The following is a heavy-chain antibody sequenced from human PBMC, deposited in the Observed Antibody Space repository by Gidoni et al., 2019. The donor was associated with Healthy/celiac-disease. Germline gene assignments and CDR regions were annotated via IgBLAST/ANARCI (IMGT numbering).Heavy chain of an antibody. CDR2: ISWNSGSI. V-gene: IGHV3-9*01. Sequence: EVQLVESGGGLVQPGRSLSISCAACGFTFDDYAMHWVRQAPGKGLEWVSGISWNSGSIGYADSVKGRFTISRDNAKNSLYLQMNSLRAEDTALYYCAKDYDFWSGFDYWGQGTLVTVSS. J-gene: IGHJ4*02. CDR1: GFTFDDYA. D-gene: IGHD3-3*01. CDR3: AKDYDFWSGFDY.